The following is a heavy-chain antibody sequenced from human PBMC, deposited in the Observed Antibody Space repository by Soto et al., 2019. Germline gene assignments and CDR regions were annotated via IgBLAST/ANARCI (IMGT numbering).Heavy chain of an antibody. CDR1: TFSNYA. V-gene: IGHV3-23*01. Sequence: TFSNYAMIWVRHAPGWGLEWVSSMSGSSSTTYYADSVRGRFTISRDRSKNTLYLQMSSLRAEDTALYYCAKNQERELPRVIDFWGQGTLVTVSS. CDR2: MSGSSSTT. CDR3: AKNQERELPRVIDF. J-gene: IGHJ4*02. D-gene: IGHD1-7*01.